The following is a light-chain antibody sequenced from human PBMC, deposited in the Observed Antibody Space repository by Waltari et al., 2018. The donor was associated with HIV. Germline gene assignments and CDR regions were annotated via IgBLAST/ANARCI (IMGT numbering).Light chain of an antibody. CDR3: CSYAGSYTLV. CDR2: DVS. J-gene: IGLJ2*01. CDR1: SSDVGGYNY. V-gene: IGLV2-11*01. Sequence: QSALTQPRSVSGSPGQSVTISCPGPSSDVGGYNYVSWYHPHPGQATKLMFYDVSKRPSVVPHRFAGSKSGNTASRTISVLQAQDEAAYHCCSYAGSYTLVFGGGTKLTVL.